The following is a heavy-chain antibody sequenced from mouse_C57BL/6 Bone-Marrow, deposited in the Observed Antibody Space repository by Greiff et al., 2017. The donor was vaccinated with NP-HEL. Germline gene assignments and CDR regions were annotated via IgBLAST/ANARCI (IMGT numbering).Heavy chain of an antibody. Sequence: EVNVVESGGGLVQPGGSLKLSCAASGFTFSDYYMYWVRQTPEKRLEWVAYISNGGGSTYYPDTVKGRFTISRDNAKNTLYLQMSRLKSEDTAMYYCARRLLLRSWYFDVWGTGTTVTVSS. CDR3: ARRLLLRSWYFDV. D-gene: IGHD1-1*01. CDR1: GFTFSDYY. CDR2: ISNGGGST. V-gene: IGHV5-12*01. J-gene: IGHJ1*03.